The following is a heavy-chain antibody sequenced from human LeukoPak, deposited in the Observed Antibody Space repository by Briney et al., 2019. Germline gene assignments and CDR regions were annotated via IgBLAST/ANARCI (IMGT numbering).Heavy chain of an antibody. V-gene: IGHV4-30-2*01. J-gene: IGHJ6*02. D-gene: IGHD1-26*01. Sequence: PSETLSLTCAVSGDSISGGGYSWSWIRQPPGKGLEWIGYIYQSGSSYYNSSLKSRLTISVDRSKSQFSLNLSTVTAADTAVYYCARGRGTNYYYGLDVWGQGITVTVSS. CDR2: IYQSGSS. CDR1: GDSISGGGYS. CDR3: ARGRGTNYYYGLDV.